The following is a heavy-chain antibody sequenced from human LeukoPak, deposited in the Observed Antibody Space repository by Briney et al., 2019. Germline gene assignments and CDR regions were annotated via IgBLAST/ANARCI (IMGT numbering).Heavy chain of an antibody. V-gene: IGHV1-69*13. J-gene: IGHJ6*03. D-gene: IGHD6-6*01. Sequence: SVKVSCKASGYTFTSYAISWVRQAPGQGLEWMGGIIPIFGTANYAQKFQGRVTITADESTSTAYMELSSLRSEDTAVYYCARERGAARLAYYYYMDVWGKGTTVTVSS. CDR3: ARERGAARLAYYYYMDV. CDR1: GYTFTSYA. CDR2: IIPIFGTA.